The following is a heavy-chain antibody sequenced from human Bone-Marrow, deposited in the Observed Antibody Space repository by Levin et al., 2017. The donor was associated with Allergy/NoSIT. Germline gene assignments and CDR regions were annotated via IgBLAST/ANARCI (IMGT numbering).Heavy chain of an antibody. D-gene: IGHD7-27*01. CDR1: GFTFSRYS. J-gene: IGHJ4*02. CDR3: ARDKSWGSFDY. V-gene: IGHV3-30-3*01. Sequence: GESLKISCAASGFTFSRYSMHWVRQAPGKGLEWVAVISHDGNQEKYADSVKGRFSISRDHSKNTVYLQMNSLRGGDTAVYYCARDKSWGSFDYWGQGTLVTVSS. CDR2: ISHDGNQE.